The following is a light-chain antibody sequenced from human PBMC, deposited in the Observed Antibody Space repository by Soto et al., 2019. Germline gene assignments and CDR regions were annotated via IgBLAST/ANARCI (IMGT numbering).Light chain of an antibody. CDR3: LQDCDIPYT. Sequence: IPMNQSPPSPSASVGDSVIITCRASQDIRVDVGWLQQRPGHTPNLLIYAPSTLHTGVPSTFTGSGSGTDFTLTINDLQPEDVATYFCLQDCDIPYTFGQGTKRDI. V-gene: IGKV1-6*01. J-gene: IGKJ2*01. CDR1: QDIRVD. CDR2: APS.